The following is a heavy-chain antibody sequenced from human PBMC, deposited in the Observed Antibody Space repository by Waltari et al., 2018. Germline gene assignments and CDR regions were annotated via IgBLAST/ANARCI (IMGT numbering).Heavy chain of an antibody. CDR2: IISMFGEA. CDR1: GGTFNTSG. J-gene: IGHJ4*01. Sequence: QVQLVQSAAEVKKPGSSVKVSCKASGGTFNTSGINWVRPAPGQGLEWMGGIISMFGEASYAHKFRGRVTITADEPTSTAYMELTSLTSEDTAVYYCARGVEYSTASWLDFWGSGTLVTVSS. CDR3: ARGVEYSTASWLDF. D-gene: IGHD6-6*01. V-gene: IGHV1-69*01.